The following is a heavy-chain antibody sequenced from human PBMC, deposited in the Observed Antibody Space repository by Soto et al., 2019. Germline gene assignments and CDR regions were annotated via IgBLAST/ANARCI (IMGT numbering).Heavy chain of an antibody. CDR2: IITIIGIA. Sequence: ASVKVSCKASGGTFSSYTISWVRQAPGQGLEWMGRIITIIGIANYAQKFQGRVTITADKSTSPAYMELSSLKSKDTALYSFASLGRDISGTTCFAPWGQGTLVTVSS. CDR3: ASLGRDISGTTCFAP. J-gene: IGHJ5*02. CDR1: GGTFSSYT. V-gene: IGHV1-69*02. D-gene: IGHD3-22*01.